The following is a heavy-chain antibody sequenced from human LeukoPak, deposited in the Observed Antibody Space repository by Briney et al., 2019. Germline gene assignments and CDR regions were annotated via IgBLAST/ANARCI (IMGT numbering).Heavy chain of an antibody. Sequence: PGGSLRLSCAASGFTFSSYDMHWVRQATGKGLVWVSRIKGDGSHTIYADSVKGRFTISRDNAKSTLYLQMKSLRAEDTAVYYCVRDWDHFDFDSWGQGTLVTVSS. CDR3: VRDWDHFDFDS. D-gene: IGHD3-9*01. J-gene: IGHJ5*01. CDR1: GFTFSSYD. V-gene: IGHV3-74*01. CDR2: IKGDGSHT.